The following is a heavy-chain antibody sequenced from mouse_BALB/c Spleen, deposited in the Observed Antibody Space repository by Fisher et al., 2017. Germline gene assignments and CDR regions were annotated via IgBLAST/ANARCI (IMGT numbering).Heavy chain of an antibody. Sequence: KFKGKATITADTSSNTAYLQLSSLTSEDTAVYYCARSYYGRGGYFDVWGAGTTVTVSS. CDR3: ARSYYGRGGYFDV. D-gene: IGHD1-1*01. V-gene: IGHV14-2*02. J-gene: IGHJ1*01.